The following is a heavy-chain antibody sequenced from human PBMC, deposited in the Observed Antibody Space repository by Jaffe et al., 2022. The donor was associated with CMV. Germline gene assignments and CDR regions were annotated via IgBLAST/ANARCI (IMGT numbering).Heavy chain of an antibody. CDR1: GFTFSNAW. CDR2: IKSKTDGGTT. CDR3: ESGVGATPYYYYYMDV. V-gene: IGHV3-15*01. Sequence: EVQLVESGGGLVKPGGSLRLSCAASGFTFSNAWMSWVRQAPGKGLEWVGRIKSKTDGGTTDYAAPVKGRFTISRDDSKNTLYLQMNSLKTEDTAVYYCESGVGATPYYYYYMDVWGKGTTVTVSS. J-gene: IGHJ6*03. D-gene: IGHD1-26*01.